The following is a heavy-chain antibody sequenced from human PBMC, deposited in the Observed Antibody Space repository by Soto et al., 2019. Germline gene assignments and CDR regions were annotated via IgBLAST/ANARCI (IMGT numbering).Heavy chain of an antibody. J-gene: IGHJ6*02. D-gene: IGHD1-26*01. CDR1: GFTFSSYG. V-gene: IGHV3-33*01. CDR3: ARDEKWELPLRYYYYYGMDV. Sequence: QVQLVESGGGVVQPGRSLRLSCAASGFTFSSYGMHWVRQAPGKGLEWVAVIWYDGSNKYYAGSVKGRFTISRDNSKNTLYLQMNSLRAEDTAVYYCARDEKWELPLRYYYYYGMDVWGQGTTVTVSS. CDR2: IWYDGSNK.